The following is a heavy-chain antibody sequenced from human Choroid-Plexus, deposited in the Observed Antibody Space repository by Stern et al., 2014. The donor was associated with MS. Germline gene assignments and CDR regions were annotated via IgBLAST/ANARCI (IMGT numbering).Heavy chain of an antibody. J-gene: IGHJ5*02. CDR3: AKDRQYLTYFFDH. Sequence: QMQLVQSWGGVVQPGGPLRLSCVASGFTFGSCAMHWVRQAPGKGLEWVAGVSYDGSNKYYADSVKRRFTISRDNSQNTLYMQMSSLRPEDTAVYYCAKDRQYLTYFFDHWGQGSLVTVSS. D-gene: IGHD2/OR15-2a*01. V-gene: IGHV3-30*18. CDR2: VSYDGSNK. CDR1: GFTFGSCA.